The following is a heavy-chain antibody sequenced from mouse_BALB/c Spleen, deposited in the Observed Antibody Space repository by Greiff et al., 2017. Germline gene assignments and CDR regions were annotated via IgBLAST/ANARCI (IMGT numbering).Heavy chain of an antibody. CDR3: ARSLPSYFDY. CDR1: GFTFSSYA. D-gene: IGHD2-1*01. CDR2: ISSGGST. J-gene: IGHJ2*01. V-gene: IGHV5-6-5*01. Sequence: DVKLVESGGGLVKPGGSLKLSCAASGFTFSSYAMSWVRQTPEKRLEWVASISSGGSTYYPDSVKGRFTISRDNARNILYLQMSSLRSEDTAMYYCARSLPSYFDYWGQGTTLTVSS.